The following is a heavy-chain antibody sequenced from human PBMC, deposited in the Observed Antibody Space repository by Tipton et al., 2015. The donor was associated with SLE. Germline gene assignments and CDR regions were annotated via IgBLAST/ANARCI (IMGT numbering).Heavy chain of an antibody. Sequence: TLSLTCAVSDYSVSSGFYCVWIRQPPGKGLEWIGSFSHTGNPYYNPSLKSRVTLSGDTSKNQFSLRLNSVTAADTAVYYCAREIGLGTFGIRFDPWGQGTLVTVSS. J-gene: IGHJ5*02. CDR3: AREIGLGTFGIRFDP. D-gene: IGHD3-16*01. CDR2: FSHTGNP. V-gene: IGHV4-38-2*02. CDR1: DYSVSSGFY.